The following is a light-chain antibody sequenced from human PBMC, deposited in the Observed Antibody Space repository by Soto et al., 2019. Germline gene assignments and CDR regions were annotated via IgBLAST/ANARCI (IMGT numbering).Light chain of an antibody. Sequence: QSVLTQPASVSGSPGKSITISCTGTSSDVGGYNYVYWYQQHPGKAPKLMVYDVSIRPSGVSNRFSGSKSGNTASLTISGLQVEDEADYYCSSYTTTTPLVFGTGTKVTVL. J-gene: IGLJ1*01. CDR3: SSYTTTTPLV. CDR2: DVS. CDR1: SSDVGGYNY. V-gene: IGLV2-14*01.